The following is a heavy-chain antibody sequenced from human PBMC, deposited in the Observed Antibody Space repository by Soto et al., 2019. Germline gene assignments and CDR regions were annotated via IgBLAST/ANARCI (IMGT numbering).Heavy chain of an antibody. CDR3: NYIVVVVAATADY. CDR2: ISYDGSNK. V-gene: IGHV3-30*04. Sequence: GGSLRLSCAASGFTFSSYAMHWVRQAPGKGLEGVAVISYDGSNKYYADSVKGRFTISRDNSKNTLYLQMNSLRAEDTAVYYCNYIVVVVAATADYWGQGTLVTVSS. CDR1: GFTFSSYA. D-gene: IGHD2-15*01. J-gene: IGHJ4*02.